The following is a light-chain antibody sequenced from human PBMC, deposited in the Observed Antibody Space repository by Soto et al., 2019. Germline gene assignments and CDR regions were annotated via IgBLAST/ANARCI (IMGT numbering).Light chain of an antibody. CDR1: SGDIGGYNY. CDR3: CSYAGSSLV. Sequence: QSALTQPRSVSGSPGQSVTISCTGASGDIGGYNYVSWYQHHPGKAPKLIIFDVNKRPSGVPDRFSGSKSGNTASLTISGLQPEDEDDYYCCSYAGSSLVFGGGTQLTVL. V-gene: IGLV2-11*01. J-gene: IGLJ2*01. CDR2: DVN.